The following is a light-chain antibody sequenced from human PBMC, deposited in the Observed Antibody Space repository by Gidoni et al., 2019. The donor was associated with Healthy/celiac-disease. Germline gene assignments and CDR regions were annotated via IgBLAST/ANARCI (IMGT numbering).Light chain of an antibody. CDR3: QQLNSYPLT. CDR1: QGISSY. Sequence: DIQLTQYPSFLSASVGDRVTITCWASQGISSYLAWYQQKPGKAPKLLIYAASTLQSGVPSRFSGSGSGTEFTLTISSLQPEEFATYYCQQLNSYPLTFGEGTKLEIK. J-gene: IGKJ4*01. CDR2: AAS. V-gene: IGKV1-9*01.